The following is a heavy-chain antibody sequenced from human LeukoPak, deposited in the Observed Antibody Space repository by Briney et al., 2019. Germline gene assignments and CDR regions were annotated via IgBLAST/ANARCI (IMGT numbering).Heavy chain of an antibody. D-gene: IGHD3-3*01. CDR1: GFSFSLYT. CDR3: ASYYDYWSGYKPDYMDV. CDR2: ISSSGVTT. V-gene: IGHV3-48*04. Sequence: AGGSLGLSCAAYGFSFSLYTMNWVRQAPGKGLEWVSFISSSGVTTEYAESVKGRFTISRDNTKKSLFLQMNSLSAEDTAVYYCASYYDYWSGYKPDYMDVWGKGTTVIVSS. J-gene: IGHJ6*03.